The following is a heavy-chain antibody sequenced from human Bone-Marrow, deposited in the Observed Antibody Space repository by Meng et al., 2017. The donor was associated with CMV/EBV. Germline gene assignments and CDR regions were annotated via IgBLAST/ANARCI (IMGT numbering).Heavy chain of an antibody. CDR2: ISSSSSYI. CDR1: GFTFSSYS. Sequence: ESLKISCAASGFTFSSYSMNWVRQAPGKGLEWVSSISSSSSYIYYADSVKGRFTISRDNAKNSLYLQMNSLRAEDTAVYYCARDRGELVGAPVVWGQGTLVTVSS. V-gene: IGHV3-21*01. CDR3: ARDRGELVGAPVV. J-gene: IGHJ4*02. D-gene: IGHD1-26*01.